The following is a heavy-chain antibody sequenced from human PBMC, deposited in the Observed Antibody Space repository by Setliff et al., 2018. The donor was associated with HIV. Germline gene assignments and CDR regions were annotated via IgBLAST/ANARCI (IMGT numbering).Heavy chain of an antibody. CDR3: VRVPDY. CDR1: GDSISTDY. CDR2: IYHSGRA. V-gene: IGHV4-59*12. Sequence: SETLSLTCTVSGDSISTDYWTWIRQPPGKGLEWIGYIYHSGRAIYNSSLTSRVIISVDRSKNQLSLKLNSVTAADTAVYYCVRVPDYWGQGTLVTVSS. J-gene: IGHJ4*02.